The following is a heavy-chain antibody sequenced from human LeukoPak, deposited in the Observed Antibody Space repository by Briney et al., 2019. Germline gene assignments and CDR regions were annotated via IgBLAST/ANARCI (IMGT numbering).Heavy chain of an antibody. D-gene: IGHD3-3*01. CDR2: ITGSGDNT. CDR1: AFVFSDYG. J-gene: IGHJ4*02. V-gene: IGHV3-23*01. CDR3: TIFNY. Sequence: GGSLRLSCTASAFVFSDYGMHWVRQAPGKGLEWVSAITGSGDNTYYADSVKGRFTISRDNSKSTLYLQMQSLRVEDTAVYYCTIFNYWGQGTLVTVSS.